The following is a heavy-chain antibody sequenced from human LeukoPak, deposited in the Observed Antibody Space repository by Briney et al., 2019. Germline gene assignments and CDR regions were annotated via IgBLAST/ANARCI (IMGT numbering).Heavy chain of an antibody. CDR3: TRPGGAVTGTQFDY. CDR2: IRSRSNSCAT. V-gene: IGHV3-73*01. Sequence: TGGSLRLSCAASGFTFSGAAMHWVRQASGKGLEWVGHIRSRSNSCATAYAASVKGRFTISRDDSKNTAYLQMNSLKTEDTAVYYCTRPGGAVTGTQFDYWGQGTLVTVSS. CDR1: GFTFSGAA. D-gene: IGHD1-7*01. J-gene: IGHJ4*02.